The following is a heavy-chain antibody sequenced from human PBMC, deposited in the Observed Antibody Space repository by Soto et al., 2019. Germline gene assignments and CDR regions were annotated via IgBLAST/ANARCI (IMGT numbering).Heavy chain of an antibody. D-gene: IGHD6-19*01. Sequence: PGESLKISCKGSGYSFTSYWIGWVRQMPGKGLEWMGIIYPGDSDTRYSPSFQGQVTISADKSISTAYLQWSSLKASDTAMYYCARNWDSSGWYIDAFDIWGQGTMVTVSS. V-gene: IGHV5-51*01. CDR2: IYPGDSDT. J-gene: IGHJ3*02. CDR3: ARNWDSSGWYIDAFDI. CDR1: GYSFTSYW.